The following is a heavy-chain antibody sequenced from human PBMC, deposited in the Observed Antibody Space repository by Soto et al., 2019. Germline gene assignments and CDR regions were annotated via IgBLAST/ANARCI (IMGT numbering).Heavy chain of an antibody. CDR2: IYYSGST. D-gene: IGHD6-13*01. J-gene: IGHJ6*02. CDR3: ARDISPGIAAASWFGEDFGMDV. V-gene: IGHV4-59*01. Sequence: PSETLSLTCTVSGGSIGSYYWSWIRQPPGKGLEWIGYIYYSGSTNYNPSLKSRVTISVDTSKNQFSLKLSSVTAADTAVYYCARDISPGIAAASWFGEDFGMDVWGQGTTVTVSS. CDR1: GGSIGSYY.